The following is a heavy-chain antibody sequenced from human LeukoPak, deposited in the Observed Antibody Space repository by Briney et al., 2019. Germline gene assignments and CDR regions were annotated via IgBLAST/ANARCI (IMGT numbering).Heavy chain of an antibody. Sequence: ASEKVSCKASGYTFTGYYMHWVRQAPGQGLEWMGWINPNSGGTNYAQKFQGRVTMTRDTSISTAYMELSRLRSDDTAVYYCASVEKYYDFWSGYYRDYWGQGTLVTVSS. J-gene: IGHJ4*02. CDR3: ASVEKYYDFWSGYYRDY. V-gene: IGHV1-2*02. CDR1: GYTFTGYY. CDR2: INPNSGGT. D-gene: IGHD3-3*01.